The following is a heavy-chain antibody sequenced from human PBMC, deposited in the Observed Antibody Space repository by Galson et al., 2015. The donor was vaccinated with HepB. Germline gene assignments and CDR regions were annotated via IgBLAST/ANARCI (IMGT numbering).Heavy chain of an antibody. D-gene: IGHD3-22*01. V-gene: IGHV3-30*18. CDR3: AKSGGRESPYYYDSSGYYYVGEGYGSFDY. CDR2: TSYDGSNK. CDR1: GFTFSSYG. Sequence: SLRLSCAASGFTFSSYGMHWVRQAPGKGLEWVAVTSYDGSNKYYADSVKGRFTISRDNSKNTLYLQMNSLRAEDTAVYYCAKSGGRESPYYYDSSGYYYVGEGYGSFDYWGQGTLVTISS. J-gene: IGHJ4*02.